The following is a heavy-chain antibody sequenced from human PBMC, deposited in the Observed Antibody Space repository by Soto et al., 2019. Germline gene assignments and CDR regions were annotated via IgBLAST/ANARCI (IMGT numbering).Heavy chain of an antibody. CDR2: ISGSGGST. CDR3: ARYQLKGMDV. D-gene: IGHD2-2*01. J-gene: IGHJ6*02. CDR1: GFTFNSYA. V-gene: IGHV3-23*01. Sequence: EVQLLESGGGLVQPGGSLRLSCAASGFTFNSYAMSWVRQAPGKGLEWVSGISGSGGSTYYADSVKGRFTISRDSSKNTLYRQMNSLRAEDTAVYYCARYQLKGMDVWGQGTTVTVSS.